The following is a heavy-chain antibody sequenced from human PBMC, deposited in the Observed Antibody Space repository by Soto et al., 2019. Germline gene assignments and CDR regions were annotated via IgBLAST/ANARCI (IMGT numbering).Heavy chain of an antibody. CDR3: AKAPAAMQDYYYYMDV. V-gene: IGHV3-30-3*01. J-gene: IGHJ6*03. CDR1: GFTFSSYA. D-gene: IGHD2-2*01. CDR2: ISYDGSNK. Sequence: HPGGSLRFSCAASGFTFSSYAMHWVRQAPGKGLEWVAVISYDGSNKYYADSVKGRFTISRDNSKNTLYLQMNSLRAEDTAVYYCAKAPAAMQDYYYYMDVWGKGTTVTVSS.